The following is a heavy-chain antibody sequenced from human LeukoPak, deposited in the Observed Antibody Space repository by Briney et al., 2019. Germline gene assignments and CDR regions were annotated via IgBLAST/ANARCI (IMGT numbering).Heavy chain of an antibody. Sequence: SETLSLTCTVSGGSISSSSYYWSWIRQPPGKGLEWIGEINHSGSTNYNPSLKSRVTISVDTSKNQFSLKLSSVTAADTAVYYCARGVVVVAATRWFDPWGQGTLVTVSS. CDR2: INHSGST. D-gene: IGHD2-15*01. V-gene: IGHV4-39*07. CDR1: GGSISSSSYY. CDR3: ARGVVVVAATRWFDP. J-gene: IGHJ5*02.